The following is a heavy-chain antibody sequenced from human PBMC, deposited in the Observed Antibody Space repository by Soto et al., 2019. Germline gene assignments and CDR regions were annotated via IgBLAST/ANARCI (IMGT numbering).Heavy chain of an antibody. D-gene: IGHD3-9*01. V-gene: IGHV3-9*01. J-gene: IGHJ6*03. Sequence: GGSLRLSCAASGFTFDDYAMHWVRQAPGKGLEWVSGISWNSGSIGYADSVKGRFTISRDNAKNSLYLQMNSLRAEDTALYYCAKATPTLRYFDWFPSGYYMDVWGKGTTVTVSS. CDR2: ISWNSGSI. CDR1: GFTFDDYA. CDR3: AKATPTLRYFDWFPSGYYMDV.